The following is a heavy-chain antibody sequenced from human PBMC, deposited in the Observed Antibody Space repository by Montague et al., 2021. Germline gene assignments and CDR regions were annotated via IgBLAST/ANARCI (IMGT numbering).Heavy chain of an antibody. CDR2: ISHDGSNK. Sequence: SLRLSCAASGFTFSTFPMHWVRQAPGKGLEWVALISHDGSNKYYADSVRGRSTVSRDNSKNTLYLQTSSLRADDTAVYYCARWRVYYDSSGYAAWGRGTLVTVSS. J-gene: IGHJ5*02. D-gene: IGHD3-22*01. CDR3: ARWRVYYDSSGYAA. CDR1: GFTFSTFP. V-gene: IGHV3-30-3*01.